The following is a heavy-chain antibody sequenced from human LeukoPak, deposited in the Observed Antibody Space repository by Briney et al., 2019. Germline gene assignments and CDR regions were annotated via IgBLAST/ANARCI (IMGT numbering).Heavy chain of an antibody. D-gene: IGHD3-16*01. CDR2: ISAYNGNT. CDR3: ARTKASQVITFGGPYQFDY. CDR1: GYTFTSYG. Sequence: ASVKVSCKASGYTFTSYGISWVRQAPGQGLEWMGWISAYNGNTNYAQKLQGRVTMTTDTSTSTAYMKLRSLRSDDTAVYYCARTKASQVITFGGPYQFDYWGQGTLVTVSS. V-gene: IGHV1-18*01. J-gene: IGHJ4*02.